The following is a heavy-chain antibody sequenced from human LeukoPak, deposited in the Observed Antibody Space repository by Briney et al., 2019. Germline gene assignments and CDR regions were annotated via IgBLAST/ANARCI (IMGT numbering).Heavy chain of an antibody. Sequence: SETLSLTCTVSGGSISSGDYYWSWIRQPPGKGLEWIGYIYYSGSTYYNPSLKSRVTIPVDTSKNQFSLKLSSVTAADTAVYYCARSWNDSFDYWGQGTLVTVSS. CDR3: ARSWNDSFDY. J-gene: IGHJ4*02. CDR2: IYYSGST. V-gene: IGHV4-30-4*01. D-gene: IGHD1-1*01. CDR1: GGSISSGDYY.